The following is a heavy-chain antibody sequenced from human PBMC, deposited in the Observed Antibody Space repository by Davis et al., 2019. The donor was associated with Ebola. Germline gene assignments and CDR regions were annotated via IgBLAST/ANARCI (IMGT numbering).Heavy chain of an antibody. CDR1: GGSISSYY. D-gene: IGHD1-26*01. CDR2: IYYSGST. J-gene: IGHJ4*02. Sequence: PGGSLRLSCTVSGGSISSYYWSWIRQPPGKGLEWIGYIYYSGSTNYNPSLKSRVTISVDTSKNQFSLKLSSVTAADTAVYYCASSIVGATVFWGQGTLVTVSS. CDR3: ASSIVGATVF. V-gene: IGHV4-59*01.